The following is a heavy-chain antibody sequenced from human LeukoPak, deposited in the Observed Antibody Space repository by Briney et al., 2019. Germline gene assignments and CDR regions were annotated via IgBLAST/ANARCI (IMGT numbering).Heavy chain of an antibody. J-gene: IGHJ4*02. D-gene: IGHD3-22*01. CDR3: ASLYYYDSSGYYSEVDY. V-gene: IGHV1-2*02. CDR1: GYTFTGYY. Sequence: ASVKVSCKASGYTFTGYYMHWVRQAPGQGLEWMGWIYPNSGGTNYAQKFQGRVTMTRDTSISTAYMELSRLRSDDTAVYYCASLYYYDSSGYYSEVDYWGQGTLVTVSS. CDR2: IYPNSGGT.